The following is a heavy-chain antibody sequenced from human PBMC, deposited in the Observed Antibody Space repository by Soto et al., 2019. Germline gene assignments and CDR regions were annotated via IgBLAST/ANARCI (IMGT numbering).Heavy chain of an antibody. Sequence: PGESLKISCKGSGYSFTSYWISWVRQMPGKGLEWMGRIDPSDSYTNYSPSFQGHVTISADKSISTAYLQWSSLKASDTAMYYCARAKGIVATIYYYYGMDVWGQETTVTVSS. CDR2: IDPSDSYT. V-gene: IGHV5-10-1*01. CDR1: GYSFTSYW. J-gene: IGHJ6*02. CDR3: ARAKGIVATIYYYYGMDV. D-gene: IGHD5-12*01.